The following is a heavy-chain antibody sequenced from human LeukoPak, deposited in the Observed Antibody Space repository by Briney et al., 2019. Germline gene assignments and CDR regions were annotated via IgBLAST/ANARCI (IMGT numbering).Heavy chain of an antibody. CDR1: GFTLNSYL. CDR3: ARSNPNRNALDL. Sequence: PGGSLRLSCAASGFTLNSYLMSWVRLAPGRGLKWVANIKKDGSEESYLDSVKGRFTVSRDNAKNSLFLQMNSLRGEDTAVYYCARSNPNRNALDLWGQGTMVTISS. V-gene: IGHV3-7*01. J-gene: IGHJ3*01. CDR2: IKKDGSEE. D-gene: IGHD1-14*01.